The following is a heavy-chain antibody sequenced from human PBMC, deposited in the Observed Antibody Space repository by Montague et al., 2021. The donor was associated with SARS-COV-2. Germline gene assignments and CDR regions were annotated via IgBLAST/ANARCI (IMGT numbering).Heavy chain of an antibody. CDR3: ARERLGYYDTSSYYIFDY. J-gene: IGHJ4*02. Sequence: SETLSLTCTVSGXSVSSGSYYWGWIRQPPGKGLEWIGYIDYSGSTNYNPSLKSRVTISVDTSKNQFSLKLSSVTAADTAVYYCARERLGYYDTSSYYIFDYWGQGTLVTVSS. CDR2: IDYSGST. D-gene: IGHD3-22*01. CDR1: GXSVSSGSYY. V-gene: IGHV4-61*01.